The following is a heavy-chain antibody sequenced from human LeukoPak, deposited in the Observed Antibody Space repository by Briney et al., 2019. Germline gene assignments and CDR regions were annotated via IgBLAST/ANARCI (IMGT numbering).Heavy chain of an antibody. Sequence: SEPLSLTCTVSGGSISSYYWSWIRQPTGKGLEWIGYIYYSGSTIYNPSLKSRVTISVDTSKNQFSLKLSSVTAADTAVYYCARVLSSSSKVFDYWGQGTLVTVSS. CDR3: ARVLSSSSKVFDY. D-gene: IGHD6-6*01. CDR1: GGSISSYY. V-gene: IGHV4-59*01. CDR2: IYYSGST. J-gene: IGHJ4*02.